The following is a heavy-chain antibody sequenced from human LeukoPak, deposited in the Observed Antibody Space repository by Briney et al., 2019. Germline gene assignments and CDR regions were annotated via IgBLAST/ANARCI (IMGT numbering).Heavy chain of an antibody. J-gene: IGHJ4*02. CDR3: ARDPHSLDY. CDR2: IRSSGAPI. V-gene: IGHV3-48*01. CDR1: GFTFSSYS. Sequence: PGGSLRPSCAASGFTFSSYSMNWVRQAPGKSLEWVAYIRSSGAPIYYADSVKGRFTISRDNAKNSVYLQMNSLSAEDTAVYYCARDPHSLDYWGQGTLVTVSS. D-gene: IGHD1-26*01.